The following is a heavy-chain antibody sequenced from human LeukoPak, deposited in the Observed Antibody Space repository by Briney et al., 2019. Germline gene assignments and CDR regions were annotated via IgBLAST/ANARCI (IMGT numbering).Heavy chain of an antibody. D-gene: IGHD3-22*01. CDR1: GGSISSSSYY. CDR3: ARAPNDYYDSSSFDY. V-gene: IGHV4-39*07. Sequence: SETLSLTCTVSGGSISSSSYYWGWIRQPPGKGLEWIGSIYYSGSTYYNPSLKSRVTISVDTSKNQFSLKLSSVTAADTAVYYCARAPNDYYDSSSFDYWGQGTLVTVSS. CDR2: IYYSGST. J-gene: IGHJ4*02.